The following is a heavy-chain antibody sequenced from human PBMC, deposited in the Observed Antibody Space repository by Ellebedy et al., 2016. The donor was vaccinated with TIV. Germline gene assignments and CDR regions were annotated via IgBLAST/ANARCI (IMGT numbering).Heavy chain of an antibody. CDR3: ASSRWTYGALGY. CDR2: INHSGST. V-gene: IGHV4-34*01. CDR1: GGSFSGYY. Sequence: SETLSLTCAVYGGSFSGYYWSWIRQPPGKGLEWIGEINHSGSTNYNPSLKSRVTISVDTSKNQFSLKLSSVTAADTAVYYCASSRWTYGALGYWGQGTLVTVSS. J-gene: IGHJ4*02. D-gene: IGHD3-10*01.